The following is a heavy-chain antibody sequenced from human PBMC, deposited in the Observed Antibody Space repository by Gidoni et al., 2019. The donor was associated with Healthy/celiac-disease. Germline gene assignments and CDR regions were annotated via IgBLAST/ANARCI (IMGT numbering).Heavy chain of an antibody. CDR2: INHSGST. D-gene: IGHD6-19*01. Sequence: QVQLQQWGAGLLKPSATLSLTCAVHGGSFSGYYWSWIRQPPGKWLEWCGEINHSGSTNSNPSLKSRVTISVDTSKNQFSLKLSSVTAADTAVYYCARGPRVDGWLVRVRYFDYWGQGTLVTVSS. CDR3: ARGPRVDGWLVRVRYFDY. V-gene: IGHV4-34*01. J-gene: IGHJ4*02. CDR1: GGSFSGYY.